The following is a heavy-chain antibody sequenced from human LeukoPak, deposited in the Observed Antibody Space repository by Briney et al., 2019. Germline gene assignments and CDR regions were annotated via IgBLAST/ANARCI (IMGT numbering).Heavy chain of an antibody. J-gene: IGHJ4*02. Sequence: PSETLSLTCTVSGGSISSYYWSWIRQPPGKGLEWIGYIYYSGSTNYNPSLKSRVTISVDTSKNQFSLKLSSVTAADTAVYYCARDPGGPRGFFDYWGQGTLVTVSS. CDR1: GGSISSYY. CDR2: IYYSGST. V-gene: IGHV4-59*01. CDR3: ARDPGGPRGFFDY.